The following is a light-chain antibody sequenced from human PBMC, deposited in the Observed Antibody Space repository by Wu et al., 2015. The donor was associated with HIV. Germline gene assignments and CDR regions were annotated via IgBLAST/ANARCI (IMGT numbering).Light chain of an antibody. CDR1: QSISTW. J-gene: IGKJ1*01. CDR3: QQYNTYPWT. CDR2: KTS. V-gene: IGKV1-5*03. Sequence: DIQMTQSRSTLSASVGDRVTITCRASQSISTWLAWYQQKPGKAPDLLIYKTSTLESGVPSRFSGSGSGTEFTLTISSLQPGDFATYYCQQYNTYPWTFGLGTKVEV.